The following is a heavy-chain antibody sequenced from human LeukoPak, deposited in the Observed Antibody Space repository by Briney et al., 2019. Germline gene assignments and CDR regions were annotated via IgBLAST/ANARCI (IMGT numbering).Heavy chain of an antibody. CDR3: AKGIGYSSGWLTPSQLGYYYGMDV. V-gene: IGHV3-30*18. Sequence: PGGSLRLSCAASGFTFSSYGMHWVRQAPGKGLEWVAVISYDGSNEYYADSVKGRFTISRDNSKNTLYLQMNSLRAEDTAVYYCAKGIGYSSGWLTPSQLGYYYGMDVWGQGTTVTVSS. D-gene: IGHD6-19*01. CDR1: GFTFSSYG. J-gene: IGHJ6*02. CDR2: ISYDGSNE.